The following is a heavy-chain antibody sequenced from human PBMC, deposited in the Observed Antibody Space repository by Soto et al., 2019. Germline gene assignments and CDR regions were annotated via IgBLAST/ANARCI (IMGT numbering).Heavy chain of an antibody. V-gene: IGHV3-23*01. Sequence: EVQLLESGGGLVQPGGSLRLSCAASGLTFSGYGMSWVRQAPGRGLGGVSAIRGSGSTTYYADSVKGGFTISRDDSKNILFLQMNSLRAEDTAVYYCVTRSRGLQSSPPRLDSWGQGTLVTVSS. J-gene: IGHJ4*02. CDR1: GLTFSGYG. CDR2: IRGSGSTT. D-gene: IGHD4-4*01. CDR3: VTRSRGLQSSPPRLDS.